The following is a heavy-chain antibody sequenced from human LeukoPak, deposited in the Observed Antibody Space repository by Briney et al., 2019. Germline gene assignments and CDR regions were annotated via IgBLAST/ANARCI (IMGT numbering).Heavy chain of an antibody. CDR2: INPNSGGT. Sequence: ASVKVSCKASGYTFTGYYMHWVRQAPGQGLEWMGWINPNSGGTNYAQKFQGRVTMTRDTSISTAYMELSRLRSDDTAVYYCARSRRYYDSSGYYFDYWGQGTLVTVSS. J-gene: IGHJ4*02. CDR1: GYTFTGYY. D-gene: IGHD3-22*01. CDR3: ARSRRYYDSSGYYFDY. V-gene: IGHV1-2*02.